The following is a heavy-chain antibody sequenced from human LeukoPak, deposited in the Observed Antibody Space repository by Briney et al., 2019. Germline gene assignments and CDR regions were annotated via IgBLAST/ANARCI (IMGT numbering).Heavy chain of an antibody. Sequence: GGSLRLSCAASGFTFSNAWMSWVRQAPGKGLEWVGRIKSKTDGGTTDYAAPVKGRFTISRDDSKNTLYLQMNSLKTEDTAVYYCTTEETRVFFFDYWGQGTLVTVSS. CDR1: GFTFSNAW. CDR3: TTEETRVFFFDY. CDR2: IKSKTDGGTT. V-gene: IGHV3-15*01. D-gene: IGHD1/OR15-1a*01. J-gene: IGHJ4*02.